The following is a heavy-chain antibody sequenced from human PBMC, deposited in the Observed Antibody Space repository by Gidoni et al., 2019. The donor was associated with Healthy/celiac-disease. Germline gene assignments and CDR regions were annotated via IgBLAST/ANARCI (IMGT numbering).Heavy chain of an antibody. V-gene: IGHV3-11*01. CDR2: ISSSGSTI. J-gene: IGHJ4*02. CDR1: GGTFLDYY. D-gene: IGHD2-15*01. Sequence: QVQLVESGGGSVKPGGSLRVCGGAAGGTFLDYYMSWIRQAPGKGLGCVSYISSSGSTIYYADSVKGRFTISRDHAKNSLYLQMNSLRAEDPAVYYCARGKSGGSWHGVRWGQGTLVTVSS. CDR3: ARGKSGGSWHGVR.